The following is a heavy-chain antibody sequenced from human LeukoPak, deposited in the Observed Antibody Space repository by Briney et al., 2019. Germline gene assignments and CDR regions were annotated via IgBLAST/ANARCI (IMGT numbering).Heavy chain of an antibody. D-gene: IGHD3-10*01. CDR1: GFTFRNCA. Sequence: PWGSLRLSSTASGFTFRNCAMSWLPHAPGNGLKWVSGISGPGYNSYYADSVKGRFTISRDNSKNTLYLQMNSLGAEDTAVYYCAKHVSGSLFYFDYWGQRTLVTVSS. CDR3: AKHVSGSLFYFDY. CDR2: ISGPGYNS. V-gene: IGHV3-23*01. J-gene: IGHJ4*02.